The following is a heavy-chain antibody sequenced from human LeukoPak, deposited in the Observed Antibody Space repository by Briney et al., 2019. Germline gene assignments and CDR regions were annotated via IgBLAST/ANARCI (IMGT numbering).Heavy chain of an antibody. CDR2: FDPEDGET. V-gene: IGHV1-24*01. CDR1: GYTLTELS. J-gene: IGHJ6*04. CDR3: ATGPTGSSQASLGMDV. D-gene: IGHD2-8*02. Sequence: ASVKVSCTVSGYTLTELSMHWVRQAPGKGLEWMGGFDPEDGETIYARKFQGRVTMTEDTSTDTAYMELSSLRSEDTAVYYCATGPTGSSQASLGMDVWGKGTTVTVSS.